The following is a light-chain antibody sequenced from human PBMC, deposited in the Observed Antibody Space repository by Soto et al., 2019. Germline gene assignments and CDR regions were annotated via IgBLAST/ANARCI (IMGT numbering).Light chain of an antibody. Sequence: DIQMTQSPSTLSAFVGDRVTITCRASQSISSWLAWYQQKPGKAPKLLIYDASTLQSGVPSRYSGSGSGTEFTLTISNLQPDDFATYYCQQYESYSPWTFGQGTKVDI. V-gene: IGKV1-5*01. J-gene: IGKJ1*01. CDR2: DAS. CDR3: QQYESYSPWT. CDR1: QSISSW.